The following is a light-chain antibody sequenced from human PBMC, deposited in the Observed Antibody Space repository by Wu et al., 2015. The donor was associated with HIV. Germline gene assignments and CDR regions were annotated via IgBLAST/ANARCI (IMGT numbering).Light chain of an antibody. J-gene: IGKJ1*01. CDR3: QKXNSVPWT. Sequence: DIQMTQSPSSLSASVGDRVTITCRASQGISTYLAWYQQKPGKVPKLLIYAASTLQSGVPSRFSGSGSGTDFTLTISSLQPEDVATYYCQKXNSVPWTFGQGTKVEIK. V-gene: IGKV1-27*01. CDR1: QGISTY. CDR2: AAS.